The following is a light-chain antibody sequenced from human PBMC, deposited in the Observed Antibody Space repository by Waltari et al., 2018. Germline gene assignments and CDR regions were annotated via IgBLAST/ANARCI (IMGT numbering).Light chain of an antibody. CDR3: QQRSNWPPGYT. V-gene: IGKV3-11*01. J-gene: IGKJ2*01. CDR2: HAS. CDR1: QSVSSY. Sequence: EIVLTQSPATLSLSPGERATLSCRASQSVSSYLAWYQQKPGQAPRLLIYHASTRATGIPARFSGSGYGTDFTLTISSLEPEDFAVYYCQQRSNWPPGYTFGQGTNLEIK.